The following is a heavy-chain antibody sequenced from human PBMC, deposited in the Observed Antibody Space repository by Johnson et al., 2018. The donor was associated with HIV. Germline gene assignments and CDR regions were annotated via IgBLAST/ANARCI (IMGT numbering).Heavy chain of an antibody. D-gene: IGHD2-8*01. CDR1: GFTFSSYA. CDR3: ARDNIVLMVGGAFDI. V-gene: IGHV3-30-3*01. Sequence: QEQLVESGGGVVQPGRSLRLSCAASGFTFSSYAMHWVRQAPGKGLEWVAVISYDGSNKYYADSVKGRFTISRDNSTNTLYLQMNSLRAEDTAVYYCARDNIVLMVGGAFDIWGQGTMVTVSS. CDR2: ISYDGSNK. J-gene: IGHJ3*02.